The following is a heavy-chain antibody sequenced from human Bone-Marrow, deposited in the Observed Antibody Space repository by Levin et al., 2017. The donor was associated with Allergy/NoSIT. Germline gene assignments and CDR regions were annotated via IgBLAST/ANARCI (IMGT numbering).Heavy chain of an antibody. D-gene: IGHD6-19*01. CDR1: GFTFSSYD. Sequence: GESLKISCAASGFTFSSYDMSWVRQAPGKGLEWVSAISGSGGSTYYADSVKGRFTISRDNSKSTLYLQMSSLRAEDTAVYYCAKDESIAVAADWFDPWGQGTLVTVSS. CDR2: ISGSGGST. CDR3: AKDESIAVAADWFDP. V-gene: IGHV3-23*01. J-gene: IGHJ5*02.